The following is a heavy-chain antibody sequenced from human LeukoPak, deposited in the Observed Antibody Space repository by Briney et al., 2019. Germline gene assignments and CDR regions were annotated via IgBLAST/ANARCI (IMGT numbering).Heavy chain of an antibody. V-gene: IGHV3-48*03. D-gene: IGHD2-15*01. CDR3: ARDLAPSYYGMDV. Sequence: GGSLRLSCAASGFTFSSYEMNWVRQAPGKGLEWASYISSSGSTIYYADSVKGRFTISRDNAKNSLYLQMNSLRAEDTAVYYCARDLAPSYYGMDVWGQGTTVTVSS. CDR2: ISSSGSTI. CDR1: GFTFSSYE. J-gene: IGHJ6*02.